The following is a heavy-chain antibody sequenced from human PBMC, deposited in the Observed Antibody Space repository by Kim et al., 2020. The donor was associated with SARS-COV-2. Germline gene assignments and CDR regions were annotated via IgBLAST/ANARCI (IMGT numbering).Heavy chain of an antibody. CDR1: GFTFSSYS. CDR2: ISSSSSYI. Sequence: GGSLRLSCAASGFTFSSYSMNWVRQAPGKGLEWVSSISSSSSYIYYADSVKGRFTISRDNAKNSLYLQMNSLRAEDTAVYYCARDLRITIFGVATDFDYWGQGTLVTVSS. D-gene: IGHD3-3*01. J-gene: IGHJ4*02. V-gene: IGHV3-21*01. CDR3: ARDLRITIFGVATDFDY.